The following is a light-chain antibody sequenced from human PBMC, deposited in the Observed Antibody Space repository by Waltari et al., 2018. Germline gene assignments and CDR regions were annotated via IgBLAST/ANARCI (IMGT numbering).Light chain of an antibody. Sequence: SYELTQPPSVSVSPGQTASLTCSGDSWGDKYAYGYQQKPGQSPVRVIYQDSRRSSGLPERFSGSNSGNTATLTLSGSQAMDEADYYCQAWDSNTVVFGGGTKLTVL. J-gene: IGLJ2*01. V-gene: IGLV3-1*01. CDR3: QAWDSNTVV. CDR2: QDS. CDR1: SWGDKY.